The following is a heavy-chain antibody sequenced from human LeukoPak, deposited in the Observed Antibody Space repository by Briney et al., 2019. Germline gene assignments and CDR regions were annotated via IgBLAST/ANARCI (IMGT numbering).Heavy chain of an antibody. Sequence: SETLSLTCTVSGGSISSYYWSWIRQPPGKGLEWIGYIYYSGSTNYNPSLKSRVTISVDTSKNQFSLKLSSVTAADTAVYYCARWGGIAAPDAFDIWGQGTMVTVSS. J-gene: IGHJ3*02. CDR3: ARWGGIAAPDAFDI. CDR1: GGSISSYY. V-gene: IGHV4-59*01. CDR2: IYYSGST. D-gene: IGHD6-13*01.